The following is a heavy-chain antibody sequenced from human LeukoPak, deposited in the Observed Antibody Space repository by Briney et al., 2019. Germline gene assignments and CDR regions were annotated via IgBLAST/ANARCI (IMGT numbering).Heavy chain of an antibody. CDR1: GFTFSSYS. Sequence: TGGSLRLSCAASGFTFSSYSMNWVRQAPGKGLEWVSYISSSSTIYYADSVKGRFTISRDNAKNSLYMQMNSLRDEDTAVYYCARDQEITIFGVVITRLGAYYYGMDVWGQGTTVTVSS. V-gene: IGHV3-48*02. CDR2: ISSSSTI. J-gene: IGHJ6*02. D-gene: IGHD3-3*01. CDR3: ARDQEITIFGVVITRLGAYYYGMDV.